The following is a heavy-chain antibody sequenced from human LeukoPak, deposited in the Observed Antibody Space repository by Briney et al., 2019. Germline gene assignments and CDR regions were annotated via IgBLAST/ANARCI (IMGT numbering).Heavy chain of an antibody. J-gene: IGHJ5*02. CDR1: GFTFSSYW. V-gene: IGHV3-74*01. D-gene: IGHD6-13*01. Sequence: GGSLRLSCAASGFTFSSYWMHWVRQAPGKGLVWVSRINSDGSSTSYADSVKGQFTISRDNAKNTLYLQMNSLRAEDTAVYYCARAGSSSWYSNRFDPWGQGTLVTVSS. CDR3: ARAGSSSWYSNRFDP. CDR2: INSDGSST.